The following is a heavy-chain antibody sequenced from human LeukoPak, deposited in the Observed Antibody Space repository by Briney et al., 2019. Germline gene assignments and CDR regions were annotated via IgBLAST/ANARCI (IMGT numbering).Heavy chain of an antibody. Sequence: GGSLRLSCAASGFTFSGYWMHWVRQAPGKGLEWVAFIRYDGSNKYYADSVKGRFTISRDNSKNTLYLQMNSLRAEDTAVYYCAKDSGGTTYFDYWGQGTLVTVSS. V-gene: IGHV3-30*02. D-gene: IGHD1-1*01. CDR1: GFTFSGYW. CDR2: IRYDGSNK. CDR3: AKDSGGTTYFDY. J-gene: IGHJ4*02.